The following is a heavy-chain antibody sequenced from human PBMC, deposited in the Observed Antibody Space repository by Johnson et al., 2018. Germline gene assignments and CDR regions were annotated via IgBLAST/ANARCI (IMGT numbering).Heavy chain of an antibody. CDR2: VYSDGVT. V-gene: IGHV3-53*01. J-gene: IGHJ6*03. CDR1: GFNVSNNY. CDR3: AERAAVTTIPYYYLDV. D-gene: IGHD2-21*02. Sequence: EVQLVESGGDLIQPGGSLRLSCSASGFNVSNNYMSWVRQAPGKGLEWVSVVYSDGVTYHADSVRGRFTISRDNSKNTLYLQMDSLRAEDTAVYYCAERAAVTTIPYYYLDVWGKGTTVTVSS.